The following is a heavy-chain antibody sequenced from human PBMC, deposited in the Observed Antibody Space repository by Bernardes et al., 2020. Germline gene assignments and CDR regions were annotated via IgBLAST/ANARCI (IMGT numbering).Heavy chain of an antibody. CDR1: GFSVSNDF. Sequence: WGSLRLSCAVSGFSVSNDFIYWVCQAPGKGQELVSVIYSCPDIKSADSVKGRFTISIYNSKNTLYLHMNSIRPEDTAVYYCARDHTIMGMDIWGRGTTVKVSS. D-gene: IGHD5-12*01. J-gene: IGHJ6*02. CDR2: IYSCPDI. CDR3: ARDHTIMGMDI. V-gene: IGHV3-66*03.